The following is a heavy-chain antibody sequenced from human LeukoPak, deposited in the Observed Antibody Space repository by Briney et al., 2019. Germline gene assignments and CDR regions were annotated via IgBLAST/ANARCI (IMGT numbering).Heavy chain of an antibody. J-gene: IGHJ4*02. CDR1: GFTVSSNY. CDR3: ARAKDILTGNDY. Sequence: GGSLRLSCAASGFTVSSNYMSWVRQAPGKGLEWVSVIYSGGSTYYADSVKGRFTISRGNSKNTLYLQMNSLRAEDTAVYYCARAKDILTGNDYWGQGTLVTVSS. CDR2: IYSGGST. V-gene: IGHV3-53*01. D-gene: IGHD3-9*01.